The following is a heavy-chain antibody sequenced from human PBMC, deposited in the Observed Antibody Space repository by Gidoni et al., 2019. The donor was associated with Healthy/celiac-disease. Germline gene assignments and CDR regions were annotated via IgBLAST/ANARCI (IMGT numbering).Heavy chain of an antibody. CDR1: GVTFSSYA. J-gene: IGHJ4*02. CDR3: AKDRSSSGCFDY. D-gene: IGHD6-19*01. Sequence: EVQLLESGGGLVQPGGSLRISGAASGVTFSSYAMSWVRKAPGKGLGWVSAISGSGGSTYSADSVKGRFTISRDNSKNTLYLQMNSLRAEDTAVYYCAKDRSSSGCFDYWGQGTLVTVSS. V-gene: IGHV3-23*01. CDR2: ISGSGGST.